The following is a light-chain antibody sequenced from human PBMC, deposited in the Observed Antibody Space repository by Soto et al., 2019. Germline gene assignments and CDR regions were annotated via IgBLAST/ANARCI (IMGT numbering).Light chain of an antibody. CDR2: GAS. V-gene: IGKV3-20*01. J-gene: IGKJ5*01. CDR3: WQYGSSPPFT. Sequence: EIVLTQSPRTLSLSPGERATLSCRASQSVSSSYLAWYQQKPGQAPRLLIYGASCRPTGIPDRYSGSGSGAEFSLTISSLEPQDFAVSYCWQYGSSPPFTVGRGTRLEIK. CDR1: QSVSSSY.